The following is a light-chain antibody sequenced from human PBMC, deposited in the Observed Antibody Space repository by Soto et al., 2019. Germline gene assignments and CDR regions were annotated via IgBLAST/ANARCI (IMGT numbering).Light chain of an antibody. J-gene: IGKJ4*01. CDR2: DAS. CDR3: QHRRYWRALT. CDR1: PSVSSY. V-gene: IGKV3-11*01. Sequence: EIVLTQSPATLSLSPGERATISWRRSPSVSSYVALAQQKPGHAPRLRVYDASSWATGIPARFSCSGSGSGSALTLTSLEPEDVAVSYCQHRRYWRALTFGGGTKVDIK.